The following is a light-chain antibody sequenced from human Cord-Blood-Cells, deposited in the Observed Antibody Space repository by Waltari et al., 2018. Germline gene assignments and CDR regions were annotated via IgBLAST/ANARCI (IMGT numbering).Light chain of an antibody. V-gene: IGKV3-15*01. CDR1: QSVSSN. Sequence: EIVMTQPPATLSVSPGERATLPCRASQSVSSNLAWYQQKPGQAPRLLIYGASTRATGIPARFSGSGSGTEFTLTISSLQSEDFAVYYCQLYNNWPLTFGGGTKVEIK. J-gene: IGKJ4*01. CDR2: GAS. CDR3: QLYNNWPLT.